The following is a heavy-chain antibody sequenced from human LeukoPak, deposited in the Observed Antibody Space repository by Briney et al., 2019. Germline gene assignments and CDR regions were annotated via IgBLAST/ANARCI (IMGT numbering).Heavy chain of an antibody. CDR1: GGSISSYY. V-gene: IGHV4-4*07. J-gene: IGHJ3*02. CDR2: IYTSGST. Sequence: SETLSLTCTVSGGSISSYYWSWIRQPAGKGLEWIGRIYTSGSTNYNPSLKSRVTMSVDTSKNQFSLKLSSVTAADTAVYYCARSPFGVVINYAFDIWGQGTMVTVSS. CDR3: ARSPFGVVINYAFDI. D-gene: IGHD3-3*01.